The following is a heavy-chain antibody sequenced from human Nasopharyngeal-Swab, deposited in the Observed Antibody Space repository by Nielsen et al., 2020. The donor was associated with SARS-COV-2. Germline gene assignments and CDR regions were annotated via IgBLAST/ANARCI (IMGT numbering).Heavy chain of an antibody. V-gene: IGHV4-59*01. CDR2: IYFTGST. Sequence: GSLRPSCTVSGGSISGYYWSWVRQPPGKGLEWIGYIYFTGSTNYNPSLKSRVTMSVDTSKSQISLKLTSLTTADTAVYYCAKERVTSGYSSGPFDSWGRGTLVTVSS. CDR1: GGSISGYY. J-gene: IGHJ4*02. CDR3: AKERVTSGYSSGPFDS. D-gene: IGHD5-18*01.